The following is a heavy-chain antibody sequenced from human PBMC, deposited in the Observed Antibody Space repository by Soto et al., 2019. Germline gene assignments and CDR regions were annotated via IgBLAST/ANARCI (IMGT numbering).Heavy chain of an antibody. D-gene: IGHD5-12*01. J-gene: IGHJ4*02. CDR1: GVSMNSRGYY. V-gene: IGHV4-39*01. CDR3: ARKEDGYNRLFDY. Sequence: ASETLSLTCTVSGVSMNSRGYYWGWIRQPPGKGLEWIESMFYSGTTYYNPSLKSRITIAVDSSKNQFSLSLSSVTAADTAFYYCARKEDGYNRLFDYWGQGILVTVSS. CDR2: MFYSGTT.